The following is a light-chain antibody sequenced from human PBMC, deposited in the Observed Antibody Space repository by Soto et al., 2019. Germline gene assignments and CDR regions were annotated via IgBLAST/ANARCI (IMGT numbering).Light chain of an antibody. Sequence: AIQMTQSPSSLSASVGDRVIITCRASQAIRTELGWYQQRPGKAPKLLIYGTSILQSRVPSRLSGSGSGTELTRTINGLEPEDFATYYCLQDYSYPRTFCQGTKVDVK. CDR2: GTS. V-gene: IGKV1-6*01. CDR3: LQDYSYPRT. J-gene: IGKJ1*01. CDR1: QAIRTE.